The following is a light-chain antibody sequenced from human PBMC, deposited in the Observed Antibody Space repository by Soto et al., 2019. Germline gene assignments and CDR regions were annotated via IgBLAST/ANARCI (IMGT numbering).Light chain of an antibody. J-gene: IGKJ5*01. CDR2: AAS. CDR3: QQYNNWIT. Sequence: DIVLTHSPGTLSLSPCERATLSFSASQSVSSNLAWYQQKPGQAPRLLIYAASNRATGVPARFSGSWSGTEFTLTISSLQSEDFAVYYCQQYNNWITFGQGTRLENK. V-gene: IGKV3-15*01. CDR1: QSVSSN.